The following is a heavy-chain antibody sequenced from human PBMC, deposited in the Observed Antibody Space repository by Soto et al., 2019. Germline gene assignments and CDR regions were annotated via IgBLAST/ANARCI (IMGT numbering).Heavy chain of an antibody. J-gene: IGHJ4*02. D-gene: IGHD6-13*01. CDR1: GFTFSGSA. CDR2: IRSKANSYAT. CDR3: TRRSAAQDY. V-gene: IGHV3-73*01. Sequence: HPGGSLRLSCAASGFTFSGSAMHWVRQASGKGLEWVGRIRSKANSYATAYAASVKGGFTISRDDSKNTAYLQMNSLKTEDTAVYYCTRRSAAQDYWGQGTLVTVSS.